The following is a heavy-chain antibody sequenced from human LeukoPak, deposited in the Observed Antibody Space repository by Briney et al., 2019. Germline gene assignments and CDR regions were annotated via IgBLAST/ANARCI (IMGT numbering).Heavy chain of an antibody. Sequence: PGGSLRLSCAASGFTFSSYAMSWVRQAPGKGLEWVSAISGSGGSTYYADSVKGRFTISRDNSENTLYLQMNSLRAEDTAVYYCAKAVSLGSYYYYGMDVWGQGTTVTVSS. D-gene: IGHD1-26*01. CDR1: GFTFSSYA. CDR2: ISGSGGST. CDR3: AKAVSLGSYYYYGMDV. J-gene: IGHJ6*02. V-gene: IGHV3-23*01.